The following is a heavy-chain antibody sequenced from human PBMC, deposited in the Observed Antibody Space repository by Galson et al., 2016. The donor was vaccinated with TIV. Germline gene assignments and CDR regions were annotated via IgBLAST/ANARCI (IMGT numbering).Heavy chain of an antibody. V-gene: IGHV3-66*02. Sequence: SLRLSCAASGLSVSINYMAWVRQAPGKGLEWVSLMSDGDKKYYADSVKGRFTISRDNSKNTVYLQMNSLRIEDSGVYFCARDRVVDATYYFSYYGMDVWGQGTAVTVSS. D-gene: IGHD3-22*01. CDR3: ARDRVVDATYYFSYYGMDV. J-gene: IGHJ6*02. CDR1: GLSVSINY. CDR2: MSDGDKK.